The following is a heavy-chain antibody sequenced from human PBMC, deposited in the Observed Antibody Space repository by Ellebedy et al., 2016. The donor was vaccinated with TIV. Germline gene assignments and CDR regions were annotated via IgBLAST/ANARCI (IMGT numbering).Heavy chain of an antibody. CDR2: INPSGGST. J-gene: IGHJ4*02. CDR3: AREGRDYGYDY. CDR1: GYTFTGYY. Sequence: ASVKVSXXASGYTFTGYYMHWVRQAPGQGLEWMGIINPSGGSTSYAQKFQGRVTMTRDTSTSTVYMELSSLRSEDTAVYYCAREGRDYGYDYWGQGTLVTVSS. V-gene: IGHV1-46*01. D-gene: IGHD4-17*01.